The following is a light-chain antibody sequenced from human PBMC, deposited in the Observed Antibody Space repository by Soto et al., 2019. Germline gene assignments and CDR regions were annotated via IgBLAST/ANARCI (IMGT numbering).Light chain of an antibody. J-gene: IGKJ3*01. Sequence: ERGMPHSPATLDVSPGERATLSCRAGQSVSSNLAWYQQKPGQAPSLLIYDASTRSTGIPVRFSGTGSGTDSILTISSLRSEDCAVYYCQQYDNWPPFPFGPGTKADLK. CDR1: QSVSSN. V-gene: IGKV3-15*01. CDR3: QQYDNWPPFP. CDR2: DAS.